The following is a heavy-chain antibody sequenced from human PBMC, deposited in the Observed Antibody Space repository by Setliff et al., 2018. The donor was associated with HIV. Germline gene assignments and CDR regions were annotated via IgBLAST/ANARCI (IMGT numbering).Heavy chain of an antibody. CDR3: AKDDYVWGNPFDY. D-gene: IGHD3-16*01. V-gene: IGHV3-23*01. Sequence: ETLSLTCTVSGASISSFAMSWVRQAPGKGLEWVSGISGSGGSTYYADSVKGRFTISRDNSKNTLYLQMNSLRAEDTAVYFCAKDDYVWGNPFDYWGQGTLVTVSS. J-gene: IGHJ4*02. CDR2: ISGSGGST. CDR1: GASISSFA.